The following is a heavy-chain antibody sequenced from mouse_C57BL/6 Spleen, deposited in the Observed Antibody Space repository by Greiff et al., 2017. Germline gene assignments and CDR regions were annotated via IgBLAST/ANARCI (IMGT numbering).Heavy chain of an antibody. CDR1: GFTFSDYY. V-gene: IGHV5-16*01. J-gene: IGHJ4*01. D-gene: IGHD2-3*01. Sequence: VQVVESEGGLVQPGSSMKLSCTASGFTFSDYYMAWVRQVPETGLEWVANINYDGSSTYYLDSLKSRFIISSDNATTILYLQMSSLKSEDTATYYCAREIYDGYPVYAMAYWGQGTSVTVSS. CDR3: AREIYDGYPVYAMAY. CDR2: INYDGSST.